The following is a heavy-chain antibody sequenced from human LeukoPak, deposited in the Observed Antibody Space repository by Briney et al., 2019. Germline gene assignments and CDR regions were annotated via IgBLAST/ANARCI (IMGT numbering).Heavy chain of an antibody. D-gene: IGHD6-13*01. CDR1: GFTFSSYE. Sequence: GGSLRLSCAASGFTFSSYEMNGVRQAPGKGLEWVSYISSSGSTIYYADSVKGRFTISRDNAKNSLYLQMNSLRAEDTAVYYCARDTMYSSSWYPARFDYWGQGTLVTVSS. CDR2: ISSSGSTI. J-gene: IGHJ4*02. CDR3: ARDTMYSSSWYPARFDY. V-gene: IGHV3-48*03.